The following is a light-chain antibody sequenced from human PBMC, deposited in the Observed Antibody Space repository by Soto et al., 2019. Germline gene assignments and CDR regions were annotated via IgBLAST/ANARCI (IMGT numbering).Light chain of an antibody. J-gene: IGKJ3*01. V-gene: IGKV3-20*01. CDR3: QQYGSSLPGAS. CDR2: GAS. Sequence: IGLTQSPGTLSLSPGERATLSCRSSQSVSSSYLTWYQQKPCQAPSRLIYGASSRPTGIPDRCSGSGSGAEFTLPISSLEPEDFPVYYCQQYGSSLPGASFRPGNKVDI. CDR1: QSVSSSY.